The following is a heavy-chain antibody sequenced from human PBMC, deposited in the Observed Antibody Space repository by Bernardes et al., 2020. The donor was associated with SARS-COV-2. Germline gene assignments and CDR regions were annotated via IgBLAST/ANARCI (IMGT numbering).Heavy chain of an antibody. J-gene: IGHJ4*02. CDR1: GFTFSSYC. Sequence: GGSLRLSCAASGFTFSSYCVHWVRQGPGKGLVWVSRINSDGRTTTYADSVKGRFTISRDNGKNTLYLQMNSLRAEDTAVYYCVRGPSDGHGRFEYWGQGALVTVSS. CDR2: INSDGRTT. V-gene: IGHV3-74*01. CDR3: VRGPSDGHGRFEY.